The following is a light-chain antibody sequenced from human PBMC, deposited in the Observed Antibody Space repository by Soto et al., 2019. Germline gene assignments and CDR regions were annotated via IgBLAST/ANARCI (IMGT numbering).Light chain of an antibody. CDR2: GAS. V-gene: IGKV3-20*01. CDR3: QQYGNSPGYT. Sequence: EIVLTQSPGTLSLSPGERVTLSCRASQSVSSSYLAWYQQKPGQAPRLLISGASSRATGTPDRFSGSGSGTDFTLTISRLEPEDFAVYYCQQYGNSPGYTFGQGTKLEIK. CDR1: QSVSSSY. J-gene: IGKJ2*01.